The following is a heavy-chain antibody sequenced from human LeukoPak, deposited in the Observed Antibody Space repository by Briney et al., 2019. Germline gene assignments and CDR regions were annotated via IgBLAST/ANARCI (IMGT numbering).Heavy chain of an antibody. V-gene: IGHV1-2*02. CDR1: EDTFSGHY. J-gene: IGHJ3*02. Sequence: GASVKVSCKASEDTFSGHYLHWVRQAPGQGLEWMGWIIPNNADTNFAQKFQGRVTMTRDTSINTAYMELSRLRSDDTAVYYCARGRTYYDFWSGYHMPDDAFDIWGLGTMVTVSS. CDR3: ARGRTYYDFWSGYHMPDDAFDI. D-gene: IGHD3-3*01. CDR2: IIPNNADT.